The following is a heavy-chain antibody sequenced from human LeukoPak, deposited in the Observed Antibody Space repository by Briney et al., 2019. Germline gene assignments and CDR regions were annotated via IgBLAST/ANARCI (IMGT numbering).Heavy chain of an antibody. CDR3: ARDWTYYDSSGYYRGLYYFDY. D-gene: IGHD3-22*01. V-gene: IGHV4-4*07. J-gene: IGHJ4*02. Sequence: PSETLSLTCTVSGGSISSYYWSWIRHPAGKGLEWIGRIYTSGSTNYNPSLKSRVTISVDKSKNQFSLKLSSVTAADTAVYYCARDWTYYDSSGYYRGLYYFDYWGQGTLVTVSS. CDR2: IYTSGST. CDR1: GGSISSYY.